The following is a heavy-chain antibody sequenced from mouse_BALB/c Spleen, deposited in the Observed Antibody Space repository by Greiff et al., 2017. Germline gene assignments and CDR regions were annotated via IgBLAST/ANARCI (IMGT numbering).Heavy chain of an antibody. Sequence: EVQVVESGGDLVKPGGSLKLSCAASGFTFSSYGMSWVRQTPDKRLEWVATISSGGSYTYYPDSVKGRFTISRDNAKNTLYLQMSSLKSEDTAMYYCARHSDAGFAYWGQGTLVTVSA. CDR3: ARHSDAGFAY. CDR1: GFTFSSYG. CDR2: ISSGGSYT. J-gene: IGHJ3*01. V-gene: IGHV5-6*01.